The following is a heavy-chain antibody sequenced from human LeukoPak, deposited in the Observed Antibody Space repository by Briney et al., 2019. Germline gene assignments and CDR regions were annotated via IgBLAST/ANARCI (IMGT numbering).Heavy chain of an antibody. Sequence: SETLSLTCTVSGGSISSYYWSWIRQPPGKGLEWTGYIYYSGSTNYNPSLKSRVTISVDTSKNQFSLKLSSVTAADTAVYYCARWYSSVLDYWGQGTLVTVSS. CDR3: ARWYSSVLDY. J-gene: IGHJ4*02. CDR2: IYYSGST. V-gene: IGHV4-59*01. D-gene: IGHD6-19*01. CDR1: GGSISSYY.